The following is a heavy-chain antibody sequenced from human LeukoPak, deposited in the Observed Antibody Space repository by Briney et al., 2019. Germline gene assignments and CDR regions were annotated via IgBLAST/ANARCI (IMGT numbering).Heavy chain of an antibody. CDR2: IRYDGTNK. D-gene: IGHD5-18*01. CDR1: SSYY. J-gene: IGHJ4*02. Sequence: SSYYWGWVRQAPGKGLEWVAFIRYDGTNKYYADSVKGRFTISRDNSKNTLFLQMNSLRAEDTAVYYCAKGYSYGIDHWGQGTLVTVSS. CDR3: AKGYSYGIDH. V-gene: IGHV3-30*02.